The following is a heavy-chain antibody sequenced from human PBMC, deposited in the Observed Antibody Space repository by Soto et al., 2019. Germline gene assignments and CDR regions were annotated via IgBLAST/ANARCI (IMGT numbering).Heavy chain of an antibody. Sequence: EVRLEESGGGLIQPGGSLRLSCTAYGLGVRNNYMSWVRQAPGMGLEWVSVIYNDGTTYYADSVKGRFTLSRETSKNTLSLQMDSLRAEDTAVYYCVRPLPSGRNYGMDVWGQGTTVTVSS. J-gene: IGHJ6*02. CDR2: IYNDGTT. D-gene: IGHD3-10*01. CDR1: GLGVRNNY. V-gene: IGHV3-53*01. CDR3: VRPLPSGRNYGMDV.